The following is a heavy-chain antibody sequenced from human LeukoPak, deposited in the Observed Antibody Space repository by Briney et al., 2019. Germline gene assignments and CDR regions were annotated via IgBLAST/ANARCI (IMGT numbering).Heavy chain of an antibody. V-gene: IGHV1-69*13. J-gene: IGHJ4*02. CDR2: IIPIFGTA. D-gene: IGHD6-13*01. CDR1: GGTFRNYA. CDR3: ATWSSSWPYYFDY. Sequence: SSVPVSCQASGGTFRNYAISWVRQAPGQGLEWMGGIIPIFGTANYAQKLQGRVTITADESTSTAYMELSSLRSEDTAVYYCATWSSSWPYYFDYWGQGTLVTVSS.